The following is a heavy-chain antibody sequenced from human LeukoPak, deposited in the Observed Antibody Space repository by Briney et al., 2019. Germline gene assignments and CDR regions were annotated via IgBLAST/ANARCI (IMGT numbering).Heavy chain of an antibody. V-gene: IGHV3-53*04. CDR3: ARVPPYSYGYYYYGMDV. Sequence: GGSLRLSRAASGFTVSSNYMSWVRQAPGKGLEWVSVIYSGGSTYYADSVKGRFTISRHNSKNTLYLQMNSLRAEDTAVYYCARVPPYSYGYYYYGMDVCGQGTTVTVSS. CDR1: GFTVSSNY. J-gene: IGHJ6*02. CDR2: IYSGGST. D-gene: IGHD5-18*01.